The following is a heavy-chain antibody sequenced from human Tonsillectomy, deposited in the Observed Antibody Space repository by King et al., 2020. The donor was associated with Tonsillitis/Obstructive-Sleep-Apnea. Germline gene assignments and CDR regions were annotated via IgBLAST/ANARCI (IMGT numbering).Heavy chain of an antibody. J-gene: IGHJ4*02. D-gene: IGHD3-22*01. CDR1: GYTFTGYS. Sequence: VQLVESGAEVKKPGASVKGSCKAAGYTFTGYSMHWLRQSPGQGLEWMGWINPSNGGTNYAQNFEGWCAMTRDTSISTAYMELSRLRSDATAVYYCATARGPNYDSSGYYAPFDYWGQGTLVTVSS. CDR3: ATARGPNYDSSGYYAPFDY. CDR2: INPSNGGT. V-gene: IGHV1-2*04.